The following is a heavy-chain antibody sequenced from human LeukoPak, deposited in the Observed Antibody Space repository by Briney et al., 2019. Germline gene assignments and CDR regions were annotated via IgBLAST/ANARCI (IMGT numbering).Heavy chain of an antibody. Sequence: SETLSLTCTVSGGSISSYNWTWIRQPPGKGLEWIGYIYNTGSTNYNPSLKSRVTISVDTSKNQFSLKLSSVTAADTAVYYCARGVNSGSLNDYWGQGTLVTVSS. CDR2: IYNTGST. CDR1: GGSISSYN. V-gene: IGHV4-59*01. J-gene: IGHJ4*02. D-gene: IGHD1-26*01. CDR3: ARGVNSGSLNDY.